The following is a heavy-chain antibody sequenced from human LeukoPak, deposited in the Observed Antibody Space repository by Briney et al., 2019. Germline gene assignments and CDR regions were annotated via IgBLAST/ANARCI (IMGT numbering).Heavy chain of an antibody. CDR3: ARHSFYYGSGSYYKSGYFDY. CDR1: GYSFTSYW. Sequence: GESLKISCKGSGYSFTSYWIGWVRQMPGKGLEWMGIIYPGDSDTRYSPSFQGQVTISADKSISTAYLQWSSLKASDTAMYYCARHSFYYGSGSYYKSGYFDYWGQGTLVTVSS. V-gene: IGHV5-51*01. CDR2: IYPGDSDT. D-gene: IGHD3-10*01. J-gene: IGHJ4*02.